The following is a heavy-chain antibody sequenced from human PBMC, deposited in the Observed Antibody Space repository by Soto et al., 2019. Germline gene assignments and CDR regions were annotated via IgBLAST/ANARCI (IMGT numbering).Heavy chain of an antibody. V-gene: IGHV3-48*02. CDR2: INFSSDVI. D-gene: IGHD2-15*01. J-gene: IGHJ4*02. Sequence: DVQLVESGGGLVQPGGSLRLSCSASGFTFSSYSMHGVRQAPGKGLEWLSDINFSSDVIYYADSVKGRFTISRDNAENSLFLQMRMLRDEDKGLYYCGRVAEGSFVWGQGTLVIVAS. CDR1: GFTFSSYS. CDR3: GRVAEGSFV.